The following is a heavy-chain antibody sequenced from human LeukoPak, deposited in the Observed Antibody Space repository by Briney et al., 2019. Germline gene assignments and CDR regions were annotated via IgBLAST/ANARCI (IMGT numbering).Heavy chain of an antibody. CDR1: GDTFTNYA. D-gene: IGHD4-23*01. V-gene: IGHV1-69*13. CDR2: IIPIFNTT. J-gene: IGHJ4*02. Sequence: GASVKVSCKASGDTFTNYAITWVRQAPGQGLEWMGDIIPIFNTTNYAQKFQGRVTITADESTNTAYMELRSLRSDDTAVYYCARDLGGLPGTVVKGSALLDYWGQGTLVTVSS. CDR3: ARDLGGLPGTVVKGSALLDY.